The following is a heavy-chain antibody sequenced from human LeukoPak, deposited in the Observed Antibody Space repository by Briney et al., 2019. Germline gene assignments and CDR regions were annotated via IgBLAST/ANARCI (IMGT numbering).Heavy chain of an antibody. J-gene: IGHJ4*02. Sequence: PSETLSLTCTVSGVSISSSSYYWGRLRQPPGKGLEWIGSIYYSGSTYYNPSLKSRVTISVDTSKNQFSLKLSSVTATDTAVYYCARDHTIFGVVDQSWGQGTLVTVSS. CDR2: IYYSGST. D-gene: IGHD3-3*01. CDR3: ARDHTIFGVVDQS. V-gene: IGHV4-39*07. CDR1: GVSISSSSYY.